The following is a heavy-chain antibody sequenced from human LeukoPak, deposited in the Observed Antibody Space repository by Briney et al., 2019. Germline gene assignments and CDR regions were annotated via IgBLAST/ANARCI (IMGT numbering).Heavy chain of an antibody. J-gene: IGHJ3*02. V-gene: IGHV1-46*01. CDR2: INPTTGDT. Sequence: ASVKVSCKASGYTFTSYYTHWVRQAAGQGLEWMGIINPTTGDTTYAQKFQGSLTMTRDMSTSTVYMEMSSLTSEDTAVFYCARYGFSTVWQGGWHAFDIWGQGTVVTVSS. CDR3: ARYGFSTVWQGGWHAFDI. CDR1: GYTFTSYY. D-gene: IGHD6-13*01.